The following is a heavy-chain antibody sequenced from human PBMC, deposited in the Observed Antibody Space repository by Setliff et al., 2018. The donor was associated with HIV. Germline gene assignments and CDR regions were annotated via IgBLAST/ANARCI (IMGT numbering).Heavy chain of an antibody. Sequence: GASVKVSCKASGDTFTTYALHWVRQAPGQRLEWMGWINAGNGDTKSSQKFQGRVTITRDTSASTAYMELSSLRSEDTGVYYCARKGSGSSFDFEYWGQGTLVTVSS. J-gene: IGHJ4*02. D-gene: IGHD3-10*01. CDR1: GDTFTTYA. V-gene: IGHV1-3*01. CDR2: INAGNGDT. CDR3: ARKGSGSSFDFEY.